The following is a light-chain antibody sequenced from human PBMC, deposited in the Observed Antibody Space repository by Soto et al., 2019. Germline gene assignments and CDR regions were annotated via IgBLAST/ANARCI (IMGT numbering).Light chain of an antibody. CDR1: ETLNSDF. Sequence: DSVLTQSPATLSLSPGETATLSCGASETLNSDFVAWYQHRPGLAPRLLIYGASSRAPGIPERFSGGGSGTDFTLTISRLEHEDVAVYYCQSYGSSLSFGGGTMVEIK. CDR2: GAS. V-gene: IGKV3D-20*01. J-gene: IGKJ4*01. CDR3: QSYGSSLS.